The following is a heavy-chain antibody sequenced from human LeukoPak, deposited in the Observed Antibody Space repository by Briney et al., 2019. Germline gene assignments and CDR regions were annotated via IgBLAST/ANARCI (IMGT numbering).Heavy chain of an antibody. J-gene: IGHJ3*02. D-gene: IGHD2-2*01. CDR1: GGSFSGYY. V-gene: IGHV4-34*01. CDR3: ASVRRGYYDSISCSDAFDI. Sequence: SETLSLTCAVSGGSFSGYYWSWIRQPPGKGLEWIGEINHSGSTNYDPSLKSRVTMSVDTSKNQFSLKLSSVTAADTAVYYCASVRRGYYDSISCSDAFDIWGLGTMVTVSS. CDR2: INHSGST.